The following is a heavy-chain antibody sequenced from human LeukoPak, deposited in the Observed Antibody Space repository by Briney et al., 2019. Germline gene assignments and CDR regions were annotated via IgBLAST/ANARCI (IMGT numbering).Heavy chain of an antibody. CDR2: IYSGGST. CDR1: GLTVSNNY. J-gene: IGHJ6*03. V-gene: IGHV3-53*01. CDR3: ARDRHCSGGSCYSRYYYYYYMDV. Sequence: GGSLRLSCAASGLTVSNNYMKWVRQAPGKGLEWVSLIYSGGSTYYADSVKGRFTISRDNPKNTVYLQMNNLRAEDTAVYYCARDRHCSGGSCYSRYYYYYYMDVWGKGTTVTVSS. D-gene: IGHD2-15*01.